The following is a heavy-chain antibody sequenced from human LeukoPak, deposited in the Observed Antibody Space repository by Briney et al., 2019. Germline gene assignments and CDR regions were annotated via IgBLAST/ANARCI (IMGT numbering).Heavy chain of an antibody. CDR2: IYTSGST. J-gene: IGHJ3*02. V-gene: IGHV4-61*02. D-gene: IGHD1-26*01. CDR1: GGSISSGSYY. Sequence: SETPSLTCTVSGGSISSGSYYWSWIRQPAGKGLEWIGRIYTSGSTNYNPSLKSRVTISVDTSKNQFSLKLSSVTAADTAVYYCARDQRWGPLDAFDIWGQGTMVTVSS. CDR3: ARDQRWGPLDAFDI.